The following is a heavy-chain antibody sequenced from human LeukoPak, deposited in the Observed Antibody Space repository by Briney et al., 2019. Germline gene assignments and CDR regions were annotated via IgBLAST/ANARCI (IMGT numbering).Heavy chain of an antibody. D-gene: IGHD3-22*01. J-gene: IGHJ3*02. Sequence: GGSLRLSCAASGFTFSSYAMSWVRQAPGKGLEWVSVISGSGGSTSYADSVKGRFTISRDNSMNTLYLQMNSLRAEDTAVYYCANDGAYYDSSTDAFDIWGQGTMVTVSS. CDR3: ANDGAYYDSSTDAFDI. V-gene: IGHV3-23*01. CDR2: ISGSGGST. CDR1: GFTFSSYA.